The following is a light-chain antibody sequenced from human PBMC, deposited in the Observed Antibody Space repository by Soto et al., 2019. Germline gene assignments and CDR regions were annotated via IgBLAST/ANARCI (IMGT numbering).Light chain of an antibody. Sequence: DIQMTQSPSTLSESVGDRVTITCRASQSISSWLAWYQQKPGKAPKLLIYDASSLESGVPSRFSGSGSGTEFTLTISSLQPDEFATYYCQQYNSYPFTFGPGTKVDIK. CDR1: QSISSW. J-gene: IGKJ3*01. CDR2: DAS. CDR3: QQYNSYPFT. V-gene: IGKV1-5*01.